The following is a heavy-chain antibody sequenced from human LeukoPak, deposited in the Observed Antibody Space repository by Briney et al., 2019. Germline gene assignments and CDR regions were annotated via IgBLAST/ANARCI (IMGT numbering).Heavy chain of an antibody. J-gene: IGHJ4*02. V-gene: IGHV1-69*10. CDR2: IIPILGIA. D-gene: IGHD3-3*01. CDR3: ARGESLGYDFWSGYYRFDY. CDR1: GGTFSSYA. Sequence: SVKVSCKPSGGTFSSYAISWVRQTPGQGLEWMGRIIPILGIANYAQKFQGRVTITADKSTSTAYMELSRLRSEDTAVYYCARGESLGYDFWSGYYRFDYWGQGTLVTVYS.